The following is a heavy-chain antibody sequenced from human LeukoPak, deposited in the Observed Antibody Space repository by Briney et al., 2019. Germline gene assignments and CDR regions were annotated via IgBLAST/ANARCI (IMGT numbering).Heavy chain of an antibody. D-gene: IGHD3-9*01. CDR3: AKDYKRRYFDWLLPSGYMDV. CDR1: GFTFSSYG. CDR2: TSGSGGST. V-gene: IGHV3-23*01. J-gene: IGHJ6*03. Sequence: GGTLRLSFAASGFTFSSYGMSWVRQAPGKGLEVVSATSGSGGSTYYADSVKGRFTISRDNSKNMLYLQMNSLRAEDTAVYYCAKDYKRRYFDWLLPSGYMDVWGKGTTVTISS.